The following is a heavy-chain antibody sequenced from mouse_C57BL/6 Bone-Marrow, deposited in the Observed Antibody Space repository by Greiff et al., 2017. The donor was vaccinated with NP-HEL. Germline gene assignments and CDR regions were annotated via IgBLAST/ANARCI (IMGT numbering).Heavy chain of an antibody. V-gene: IGHV1-64*01. CDR2: IHPNSGST. Sequence: QVQLQQPGAELVKPGASVKLSCKASGYTFTSYWMHWVKQRPGQGLEWIGMIHPNSGSTNYNEKFKSKATLTVDKSSSTAYMQLSSLTSEDSAVYYCARGGMLPSDWFAYWGQGTLVTVSA. J-gene: IGHJ3*01. D-gene: IGHD1-1*01. CDR1: GYTFTSYW. CDR3: ARGGMLPSDWFAY.